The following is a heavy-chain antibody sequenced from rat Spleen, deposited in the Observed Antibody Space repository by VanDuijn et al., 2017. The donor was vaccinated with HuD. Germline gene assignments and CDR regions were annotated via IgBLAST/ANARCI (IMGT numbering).Heavy chain of an antibody. CDR3: TRGDGSWDY. J-gene: IGHJ2*01. Sequence: EVQLVESGGGLVQPGRSLKLSCAASGFTLSNFPMAWVRQAPTKGLEWVATISIIAGSTYYRDSVKGRFTISRDNAKSALYLQMNSLRSEDTATYYCTRGDGSWDYWGQGVMVTVSS. V-gene: IGHV5-46*01. CDR1: GFTLSNFP. CDR2: ISIIAGST. D-gene: IGHD5-1*01.